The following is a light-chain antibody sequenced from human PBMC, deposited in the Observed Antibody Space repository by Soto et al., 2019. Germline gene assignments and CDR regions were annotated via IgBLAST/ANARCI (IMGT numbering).Light chain of an antibody. J-gene: IGLJ1*01. CDR3: SSYVGSSKYV. Sequence: QSALTQPPSASGSPGQSVTISCTGTSSDVGSHNYVSWYQQHPGKAPKLMIYGVSQRPSGVPDRFSGSKSDNTASLTVSGLQAEDEADYYCSSYVGSSKYVFGTGTKVTVL. V-gene: IGLV2-8*01. CDR2: GVS. CDR1: SSDVGSHNY.